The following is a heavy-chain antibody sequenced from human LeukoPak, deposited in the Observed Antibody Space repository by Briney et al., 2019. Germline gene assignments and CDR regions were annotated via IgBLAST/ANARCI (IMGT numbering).Heavy chain of an antibody. J-gene: IGHJ4*02. CDR1: GFTFSGYS. D-gene: IGHD2-15*01. V-gene: IGHV3-21*01. CDR2: ISSGSNYI. Sequence: GGSLRLSCAASGFTFSGYSMNWVRQAPGKGLEWVSSISSGSNYIYYADPVKGRFTVSRDNAKNSLYLQMNSLRAEDTAVYYCARDWCDYWGQGTLVTVSS. CDR3: ARDWCDY.